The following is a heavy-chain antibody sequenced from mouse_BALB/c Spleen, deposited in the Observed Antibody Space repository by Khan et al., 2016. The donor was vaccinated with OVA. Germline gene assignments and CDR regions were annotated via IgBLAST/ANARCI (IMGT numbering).Heavy chain of an antibody. V-gene: IGHV5-12*02. D-gene: IGHD2-3*01. CDR3: AREGDDGGLAY. CDR2: LSNRGTPT. CDR1: GFTFSDYY. J-gene: IGHJ3*01. Sequence: EVELVESGGGLVQPGGSLKLSCATSGFTFSDYYMYWVRQTPEKRLEWVAYLSNRGTPTSSPDTVRGRFTISRDNAKHPLYLQMSRLESEDTAMYYCAREGDDGGLAYWGQGTLVTVSA.